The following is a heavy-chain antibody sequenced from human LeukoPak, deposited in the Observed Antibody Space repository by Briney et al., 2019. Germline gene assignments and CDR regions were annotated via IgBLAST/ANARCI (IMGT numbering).Heavy chain of an antibody. D-gene: IGHD6-13*01. CDR3: AALFSSSWYQVNFDY. J-gene: IGHJ4*02. Sequence: GGSLRLSCAASGFTFSSYGMHWVRQAPGKGLEWVAVISYDGMNKYYADSVKGRFTISRDNSKNTLYLQMNSLRAEDTAVYYCAALFSSSWYQVNFDYWGQGTLVTVSS. V-gene: IGHV3-30*03. CDR1: GFTFSSYG. CDR2: ISYDGMNK.